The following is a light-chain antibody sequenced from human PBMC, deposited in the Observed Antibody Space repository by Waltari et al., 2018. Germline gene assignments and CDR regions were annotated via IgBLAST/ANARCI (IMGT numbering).Light chain of an antibody. CDR2: LGS. V-gene: IGKV2-28*01. CDR1: QSLLHSNGYNY. J-gene: IGKJ4*01. CDR3: MQALQTPLT. Sequence: DIVMTQSPLSLPVTPVEPASISCRSSQSLLHSNGYNYLDWYLQKPGQSPQLLIFLGSNRASGVPDRFSGSGSGTDFTLKISRVEGEDVGVYYCMQALQTPLTFGGGTKVEIK.